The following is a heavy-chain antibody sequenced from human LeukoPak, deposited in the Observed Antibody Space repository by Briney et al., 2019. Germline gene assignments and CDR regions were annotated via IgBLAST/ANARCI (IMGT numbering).Heavy chain of an antibody. Sequence: GGSLRLSCAASGFTFSNYMMHWVRQAPGKGLDWVSVIYSGGSTYYADSVKGRFTISRDNSKNTLYLQVNSLRAEDTAVYYCARERFYSSGNYNNRIDNWGQGTLVTVSS. D-gene: IGHD3-10*01. J-gene: IGHJ4*02. CDR1: GFTFSNYM. CDR3: ARERFYSSGNYNNRIDN. CDR2: IYSGGST. V-gene: IGHV3-53*01.